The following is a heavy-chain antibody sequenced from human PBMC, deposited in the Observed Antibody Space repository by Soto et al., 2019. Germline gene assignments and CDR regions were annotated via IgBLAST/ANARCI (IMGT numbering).Heavy chain of an antibody. CDR3: ARSYCSGGSCYLGLFDY. CDR2: IYYSGST. Sequence: SETLSLTCTVSGGSISSSSYYWGWIRQPPGKGLEWIGSIYYSGSTYYNPSLKSRVTISVDTSKNQFSLKLSSVTAADTAVYYCARSYCSGGSCYLGLFDYWGQGTLVTVSS. D-gene: IGHD2-15*01. CDR1: GGSISSSSYY. V-gene: IGHV4-39*01. J-gene: IGHJ4*02.